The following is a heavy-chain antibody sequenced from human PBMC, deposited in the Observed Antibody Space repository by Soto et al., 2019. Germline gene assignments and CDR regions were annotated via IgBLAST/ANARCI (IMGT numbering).Heavy chain of an antibody. CDR2: IYYSGST. Sequence: SETLSLPCTFTVAPISSRGYFWAWFRQPPGKGLEWIGSIYYSGSTYNNPSLRSRVSMSIDTSKDQFSLKLKSVTAADTALYFCARQRTSVVTQAYFDVWGPGSLVTVSS. V-gene: IGHV4-39*01. J-gene: IGHJ4*02. D-gene: IGHD2-21*02. CDR3: ARQRTSVVTQAYFDV. CDR1: VAPISSRGYF.